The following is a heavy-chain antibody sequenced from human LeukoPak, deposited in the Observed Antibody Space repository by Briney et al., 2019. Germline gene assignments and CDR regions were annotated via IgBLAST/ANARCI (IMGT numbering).Heavy chain of an antibody. D-gene: IGHD4-17*01. CDR2: ISAYNGNT. CDR3: AREGLGSATVTAFDY. J-gene: IGHJ4*02. CDR1: GYTFTSYG. Sequence: GASVKVSCKASGYTFTSYGISWVRQAPGQGLEWMGWISAYNGNTNYAQKLQGRVTMTTDTSTSTAYMELSRLRSDDTAVYYCAREGLGSATVTAFDYWGQGTLVTVSS. V-gene: IGHV1-18*01.